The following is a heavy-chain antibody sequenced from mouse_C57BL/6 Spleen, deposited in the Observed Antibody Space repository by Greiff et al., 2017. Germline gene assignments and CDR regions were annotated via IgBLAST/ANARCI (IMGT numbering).Heavy chain of an antibody. CDR1: GFSLTSYG. D-gene: IGHD1-1*01. V-gene: IGHV2-2*01. CDR2: IWSGGST. J-gene: IGHJ1*03. CDR3: ARILYGSPWYCDV. Sequence: QVQLQQSGPGLVQPSQSLSITCTVSGFSLTSYGVHWVRQSPGKGLEWLGVIWSGGSTDYNAAFISRLSISTDNSKSHVFFKMNRLQADHTAIYYGARILYGSPWYCDVWGTGTTVTVSS.